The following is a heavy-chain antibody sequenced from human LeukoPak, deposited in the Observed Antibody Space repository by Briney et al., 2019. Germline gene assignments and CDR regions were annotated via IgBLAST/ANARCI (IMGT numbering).Heavy chain of an antibody. CDR1: GGSFSGYY. V-gene: IGHV4-34*01. J-gene: IGHJ4*02. Sequence: SETLSLTCAVYGGSFSGYYWSWIRQPPGKGLEWIGEINHSGSTNYNPSLKSRVTISVDTSKNQFSLKLSSVTAADTAVYYCARSGHKWELRIMAIDYWGQGTLVTVSS. D-gene: IGHD1-26*01. CDR2: INHSGST. CDR3: ARSGHKWELRIMAIDY.